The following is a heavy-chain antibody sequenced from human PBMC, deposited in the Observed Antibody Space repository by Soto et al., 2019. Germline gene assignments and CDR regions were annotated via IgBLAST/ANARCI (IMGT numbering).Heavy chain of an antibody. CDR1: GYTFTSYG. D-gene: IGHD1-26*01. CDR2: ISAYNGNT. V-gene: IGHV1-18*01. J-gene: IGHJ4*02. CDR3: ATDPVGVTSTRPH. Sequence: ASVKVSCKASGYTFTSYGISWVRKDPGQGLEWMGWISAYNGNTNYAQKLQGRVTMTTDTSTSTAYMELRSLRSDDTAVYYCATDPVGVTSTRPHWGQGSLVTVSS.